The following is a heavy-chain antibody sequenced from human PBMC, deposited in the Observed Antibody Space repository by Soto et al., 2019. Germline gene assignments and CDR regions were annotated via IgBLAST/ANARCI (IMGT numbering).Heavy chain of an antibody. J-gene: IGHJ3*01. CDR2: IYSSGST. Sequence: EVQLVESGGGLIQPGGSLRLSCAASGFTFSSNDMNWVRQAPGKGLEWVSLIYSSGSTSYADSVKGRSTISRDNSKNTLYLQMSSLRAEDTAVYYCATRPLLPGAPWGQGTMVTVSS. D-gene: IGHD3-22*01. CDR3: ATRPLLPGAP. V-gene: IGHV3-53*01. CDR1: GFTFSSND.